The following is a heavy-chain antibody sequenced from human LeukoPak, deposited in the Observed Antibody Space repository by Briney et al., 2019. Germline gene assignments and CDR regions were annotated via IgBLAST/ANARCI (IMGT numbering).Heavy chain of an antibody. CDR3: ARGATYSEGATYYDRLDY. Sequence: GGSLRLSCAASGFTFSSYWMTWVRQAPGKGLEWVANINRDGTTKNYVDSVQGRFTISRDNAQSSLLQMSSLRAEDTAVYFCARGATYSEGATYYDRLDYWGQGAQVTVSS. CDR1: GFTFSSYW. CDR2: INRDGTTK. V-gene: IGHV3-7*04. D-gene: IGHD3-22*01. J-gene: IGHJ4*02.